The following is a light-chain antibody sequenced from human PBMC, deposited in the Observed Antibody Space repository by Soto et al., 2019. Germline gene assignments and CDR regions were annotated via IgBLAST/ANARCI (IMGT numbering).Light chain of an antibody. J-gene: IGLJ1*01. V-gene: IGLV2-14*03. Sequence: QSVLTQPASVSGSLGQSITISCTGTSSDVGAYNHVSWYQQHPGKAPKLMIYEVSNRPSGVSNRFSGSKSGSTASLTISGLQAEDEADYYCSSYTTTSTLYVFGAGTKLTVL. CDR1: SSDVGAYNH. CDR2: EVS. CDR3: SSYTTTSTLYV.